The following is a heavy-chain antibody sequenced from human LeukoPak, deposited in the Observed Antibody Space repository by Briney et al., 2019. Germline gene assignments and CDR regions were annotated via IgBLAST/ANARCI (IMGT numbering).Heavy chain of an antibody. D-gene: IGHD3-22*01. CDR3: ARLSDYYDSSGYHFDY. J-gene: IGHJ4*02. CDR2: IYYSGST. V-gene: IGHV4-59*05. Sequence: PSETLSLTCTVSGGSISSYYWSWIRQPPGKGLEWIGSIYYSGSTYYNPSLKSRVTISVDTSKNQFSLKLSSVTAADTAVYYCARLSDYYDSSGYHFDYWGQGTLVTVSS. CDR1: GGSISSYY.